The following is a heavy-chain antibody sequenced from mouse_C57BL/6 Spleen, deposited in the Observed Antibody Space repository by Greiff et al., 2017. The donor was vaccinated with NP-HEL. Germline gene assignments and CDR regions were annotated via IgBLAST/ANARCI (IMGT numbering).Heavy chain of an antibody. V-gene: IGHV1-61*01. Sequence: QVQLKQPGAELVRPGSSVKLSCKASGYTFTSYWMDWVKQRPGQGLEWIGNIYPSDSETHYNQKFKDKATLTVDKSSSTAYMQLSSLTSEDSAVYYCARSELPYYFDYWGQGTTLTVSS. CDR3: ARSELPYYFDY. CDR1: GYTFTSYW. J-gene: IGHJ2*01. CDR2: IYPSDSET. D-gene: IGHD2-1*01.